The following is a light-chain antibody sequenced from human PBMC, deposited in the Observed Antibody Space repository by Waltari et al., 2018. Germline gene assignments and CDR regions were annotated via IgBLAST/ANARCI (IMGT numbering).Light chain of an antibody. CDR2: GAS. CDR3: QQYDGSLVT. Sequence: EIVLTQSPGTLSVSPGERVTVSCRASQTITGSWLTWYHQKPGQAPRLLIYGASNRAPGIPDRFSGRGSGTDFTLTINRLQPEYSAVYYCQQYDGSLVTFGGGTKVEIK. CDR1: QTITGSW. J-gene: IGKJ4*01. V-gene: IGKV3-20*01.